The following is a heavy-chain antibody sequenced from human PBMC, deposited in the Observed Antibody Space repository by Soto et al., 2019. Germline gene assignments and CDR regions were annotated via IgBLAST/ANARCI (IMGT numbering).Heavy chain of an antibody. D-gene: IGHD2-15*01. Sequence: ASVKVSCKASGGTFSSYAISWVRQAPGQGLEWMGGIIPIFGTASYAQKFQGRVTITADKSTSTAYMELSSLRSEDTAVYYCARRTGSGYFDYWGQGTLVTVSS. CDR3: ARRTGSGYFDY. V-gene: IGHV1-69*06. CDR2: IIPIFGTA. J-gene: IGHJ4*02. CDR1: GGTFSSYA.